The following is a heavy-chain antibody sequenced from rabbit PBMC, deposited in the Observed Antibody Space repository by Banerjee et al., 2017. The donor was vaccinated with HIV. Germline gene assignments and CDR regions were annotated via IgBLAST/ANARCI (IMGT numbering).Heavy chain of an antibody. CDR2: IYTGDGNT. D-gene: IGHD8-1*01. J-gene: IGHJ3*01. CDR3: ARDDAGWSYVFGL. CDR1: GFDFSSYYR. V-gene: IGHV1S45*01. Sequence: QEQLKESGGGLVQPGGSLTLSCKASGFDFSSYYRMCWVRQAPGRGLELIACIYTGDGNTYYANWAKGRFTISKTSSTTVTLQMTSLTAADTATYFCARDDAGWSYVFGLWGQGTLVT.